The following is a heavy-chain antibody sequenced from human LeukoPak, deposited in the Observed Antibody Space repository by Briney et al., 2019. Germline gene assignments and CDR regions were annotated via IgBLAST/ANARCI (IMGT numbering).Heavy chain of an antibody. CDR3: ARVQYVRTVDAFDI. Sequence: QSGGSLRLSCAASGFTVSSNYMSWVRQAPGKGLVWVSRINSDGSSTSYADSVKGRFTISRDNAKNTLYLQMNSLRAEDTAVYYCARVQYVRTVDAFDIWGQGTMVTVSS. V-gene: IGHV3-74*01. CDR1: GFTVSSNY. J-gene: IGHJ3*02. CDR2: INSDGSST. D-gene: IGHD4-17*01.